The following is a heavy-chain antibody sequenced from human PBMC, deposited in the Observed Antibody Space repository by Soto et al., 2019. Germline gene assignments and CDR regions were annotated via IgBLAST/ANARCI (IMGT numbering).Heavy chain of an antibody. D-gene: IGHD6-19*01. CDR1: GSSITRNT. CDR2: LIPIFGIA. Sequence: ASGKVSSKECGSSITRNTISWGRQAPGQGLEWMGRLIPIFGIANSAQKFQGRVTFTADKPTSTAYMERSSLRSEDTAVFFCAKEGGIELAPFAYRARGTSDPVS. V-gene: IGHV1-69*04. CDR3: AKEGGIELAPFAY. J-gene: IGHJ4*02.